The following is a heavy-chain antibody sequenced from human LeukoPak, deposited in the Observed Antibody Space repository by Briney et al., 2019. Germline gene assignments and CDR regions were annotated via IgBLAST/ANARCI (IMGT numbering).Heavy chain of an antibody. CDR2: IKSKTEGGTI. Sequence: GGSLRLSCTPSGFTFSNAWMSWVRQAPGKGLERVGRIKSKTEGGTIDYAAPVKGRFTISRDDSKSTVYLQMNSLKTEDTAVYYCTAVRWSGSYDYWGQGALVTVSS. CDR3: TAVRWSGSYDY. J-gene: IGHJ4*02. V-gene: IGHV3-15*01. D-gene: IGHD1-26*01. CDR1: GFTFSNAW.